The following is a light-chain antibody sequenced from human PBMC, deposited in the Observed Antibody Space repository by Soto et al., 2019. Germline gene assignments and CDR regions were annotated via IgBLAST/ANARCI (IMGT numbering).Light chain of an antibody. V-gene: IGLV4-69*01. J-gene: IGLJ2*01. Sequence: QTVVTQSPSASASLGTSVKLTCTLSSGHSSYAIAWYQQQPEMGPRYLMKLNSDGSHSKGDGVPDRFSGSSSGAECYLSISSLQSEDEADYYCQTWGTGIRVIFGGGTKLTVL. CDR2: LNSDGSH. CDR3: QTWGTGIRVI. CDR1: SGHSSYA.